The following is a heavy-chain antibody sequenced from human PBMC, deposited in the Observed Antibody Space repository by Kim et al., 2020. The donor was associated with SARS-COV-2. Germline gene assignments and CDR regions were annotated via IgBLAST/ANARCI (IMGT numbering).Heavy chain of an antibody. J-gene: IGHJ4*02. CDR1: GGSISSYY. Sequence: SETLSLTCTVSGGSISSYYWSWIRQPPGKGLEWIGYIYYSGSTNYNPSLKSRVTISVDTSKNQFSLKLSSVTAADTAVYYCARVRGYCSSTSCYKLLDYWGQGTLVTVSS. D-gene: IGHD2-2*02. V-gene: IGHV4-59*13. CDR3: ARVRGYCSSTSCYKLLDY. CDR2: IYYSGST.